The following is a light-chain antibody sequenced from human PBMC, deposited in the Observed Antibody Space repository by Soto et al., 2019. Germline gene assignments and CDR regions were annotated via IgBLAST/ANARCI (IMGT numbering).Light chain of an antibody. V-gene: IGKV1-39*01. CDR1: QSISSY. CDR2: AAS. Sequence: DIQMTQSPSSLSASVGDRVTITCRASQSISSYLNWYQQKPGKAPKLLIYAASSLQSGVPSRFSGSGSVTDFTLTISSLQPEDFATYYCQQGYSTPWTFGQGTKVDIK. CDR3: QQGYSTPWT. J-gene: IGKJ1*01.